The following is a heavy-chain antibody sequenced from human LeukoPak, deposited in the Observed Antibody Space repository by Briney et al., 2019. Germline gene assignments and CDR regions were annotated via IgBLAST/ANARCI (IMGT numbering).Heavy chain of an antibody. CDR1: GFTFSSYW. CDR2: IKSDGSIT. CDR3: ARVGASVGAIDY. J-gene: IGHJ4*02. D-gene: IGHD1-26*01. V-gene: IGHV3-74*01. Sequence: PGGSLRLSCAASGFTFSSYWMHWVRQDPGKGLVWVSRIKSDGSITSYADSVKGRFTISRDNAKNTLYLQMNRLRAEDTAVYYCARVGASVGAIDYWGQGTLVTVSS.